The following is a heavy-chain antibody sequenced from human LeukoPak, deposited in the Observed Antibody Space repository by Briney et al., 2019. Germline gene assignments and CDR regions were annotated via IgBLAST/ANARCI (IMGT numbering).Heavy chain of an antibody. Sequence: KTGGSLRLSCAASGFTFSSYSMNSVRQAPGKGLEWVSSISSSSSYIYYADSVKGRFTISRDNAKNSLYLQMNSLRAEDTAVYYCARDSEGSSWAYYFDYWGQGTLVTVSS. D-gene: IGHD6-13*01. CDR1: GFTFSSYS. J-gene: IGHJ4*02. V-gene: IGHV3-21*01. CDR3: ARDSEGSSWAYYFDY. CDR2: ISSSSSYI.